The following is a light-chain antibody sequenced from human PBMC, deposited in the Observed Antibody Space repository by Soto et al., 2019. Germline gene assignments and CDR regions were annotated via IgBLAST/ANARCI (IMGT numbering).Light chain of an antibody. CDR3: QQYNGYPLT. Sequence: DIPMTQSPSTLSASVGDRVTITCRASQSISSWLAWYQQKAGKAPKVLIYEASSLESGVPSRFSGSGSGTEFTLTINSLQPDDFETYYCQQYNGYPLTFGGGTKVEIK. J-gene: IGKJ4*01. V-gene: IGKV1-5*03. CDR2: EAS. CDR1: QSISSW.